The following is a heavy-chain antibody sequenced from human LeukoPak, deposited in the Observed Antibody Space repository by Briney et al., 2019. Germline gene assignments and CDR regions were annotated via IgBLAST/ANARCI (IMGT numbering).Heavy chain of an antibody. D-gene: IGHD3-16*01. V-gene: IGHV4-59*01. CDR3: ARHRPGERRFDP. J-gene: IGHJ5*02. CDR2: IYSSGTT. Sequence: SETLSLTCTVSGGSISSYHWSWIRQPPGKGLELIGSIYSSGTTNYNPSLKSRVIISVDTSKDQFSLKLSSVTAADTAVYYCARHRPGERRFDPWGQGTLVTVSS. CDR1: GGSISSYH.